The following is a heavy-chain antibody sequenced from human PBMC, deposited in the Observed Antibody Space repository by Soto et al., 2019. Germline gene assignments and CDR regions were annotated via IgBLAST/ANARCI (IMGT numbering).Heavy chain of an antibody. CDR1: GYTFSNYG. D-gene: IGHD2-2*01. CDR3: ARVVPGAEAWFGP. V-gene: IGHV1-18*01. CDR2: ISLYSDGT. Sequence: QVQLVQSGGEVKRPGASVKVSCKTSGYTFSNYGITWVRQATGQPLEWLGWISLYSDGTNYAQKFQGRVSMTTDTSTTTAYMELMSLRSDDTSVYYCARVVPGAEAWFGPWGQGTLVTVSS. J-gene: IGHJ5*02.